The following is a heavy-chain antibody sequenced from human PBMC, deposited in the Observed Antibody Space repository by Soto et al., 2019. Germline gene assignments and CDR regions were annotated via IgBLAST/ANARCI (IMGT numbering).Heavy chain of an antibody. CDR1: GFAFGNYP. V-gene: IGHV3-23*01. CDR2: ITGSGVMT. J-gene: IGHJ3*02. CDR3: AKDRTMARGIRAFDI. Sequence: EAQLLQSGGGLVPPGGSLRLSCVASGFAFGNYPMAWVRQTPGKGLQWISTITGSGVMTDYEDSVRGRFTVSIDHSKDTVHLQMTSLRADDTAVYYCAKDRTMARGIRAFDIWGQGTTVTISS. D-gene: IGHD3-10*01.